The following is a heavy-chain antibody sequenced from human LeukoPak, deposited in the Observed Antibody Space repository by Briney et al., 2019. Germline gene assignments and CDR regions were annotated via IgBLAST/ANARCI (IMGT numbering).Heavy chain of an antibody. D-gene: IGHD2-2*01. J-gene: IGHJ6*03. CDR1: GGSISSGAYY. CDR2: IYFSGST. CDR3: ARDAHGVVPAAIRYMDV. Sequence: NPSETLSLTCTVSGGSISSGAYYWTWIRQPAGKGLEWIGRIYFSGSTSYNPSLDSRVRISIDTSKNQFSLMLSSVTAADTAVYYCARDAHGVVPAAIRYMDVWGKGTTVTVSS. V-gene: IGHV4-61*02.